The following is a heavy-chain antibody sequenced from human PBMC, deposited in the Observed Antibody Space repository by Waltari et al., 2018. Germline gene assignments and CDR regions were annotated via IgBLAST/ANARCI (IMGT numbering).Heavy chain of an antibody. CDR3: ATWRSLIAPFMGGVFEI. V-gene: IGHV3-7*01. D-gene: IGHD3-16*01. CDR1: GLTSRGLW. J-gene: IGHJ3*02. Sequence: EVLLVESGGGLVQPGGPLRLSCAAPGLTSRGLWVTWVRQAPGKGLEWVANIKQDGSEGYYMDSVRGRFTISRDNAKNSLSLQMNSLRAEDTAVYYCATWRSLIAPFMGGVFEIWGHGTMVTVSS. CDR2: IKQDGSEG.